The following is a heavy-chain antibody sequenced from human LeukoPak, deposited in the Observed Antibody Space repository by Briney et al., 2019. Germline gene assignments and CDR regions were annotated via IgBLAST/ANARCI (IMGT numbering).Heavy chain of an antibody. CDR1: GGSFSGYY. J-gene: IGHJ6*02. V-gene: IGHV4-34*01. CDR3: ARAAYYSNYDYYGMDV. D-gene: IGHD4-4*01. Sequence: PSETLSLTCAVYGGSFSGYYWSWIRQPPGKGLEWIGEINHSGSTNYNPSLKSRVTISVDTSKNQFSLKLSSVTAADTAVYYCARAAYYSNYDYYGMDVWGQGTTVTVSS. CDR2: INHSGST.